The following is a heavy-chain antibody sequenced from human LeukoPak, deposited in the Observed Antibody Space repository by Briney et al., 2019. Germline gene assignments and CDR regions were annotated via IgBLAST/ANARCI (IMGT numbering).Heavy chain of an antibody. Sequence: GGSLRLSCAASGFTFSSYSMNWVRQAPGKGLEWVSSIGSSSSYIYYADSVKGRFTISRDNSKNTVYLHMNSLRAEDTAVYYCARDPQGYYFDYWGQGTLVTVSS. CDR1: GFTFSSYS. J-gene: IGHJ4*02. CDR2: IGSSSSYI. V-gene: IGHV3-21*04. CDR3: ARDPQGYYFDY.